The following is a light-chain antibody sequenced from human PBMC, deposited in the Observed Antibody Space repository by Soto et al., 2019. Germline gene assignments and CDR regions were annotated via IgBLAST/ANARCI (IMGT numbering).Light chain of an antibody. CDR3: QQYHDIPPT. J-gene: IGKJ5*01. Sequence: DIVMTQSPLSLPFPPGEPASISCRASESFLDSNGYNYLDWYLQKPGKAPKLLIYDASDLERGVPSRFSGSGSGTDFTFTITSLQPEDSATYYCQQYHDIPPTFGQGTRLEI. CDR1: ESFLDSNGYNY. V-gene: IGKV2-28*01. CDR2: DAS.